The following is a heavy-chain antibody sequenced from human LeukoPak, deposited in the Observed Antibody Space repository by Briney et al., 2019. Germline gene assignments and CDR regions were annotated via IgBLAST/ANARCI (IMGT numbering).Heavy chain of an antibody. CDR2: IIPILGIA. V-gene: IGHV1-69*04. J-gene: IGHJ5*02. D-gene: IGHD2-2*01. CDR3: ARGAHCSSTSCYEGDWFDP. Sequence: GASVKVSCKASGGTFSSYAISWVRQAPGQGLEWMGRIIPILGIANYAQKFQGRVTITADKSTSTAYMELSSLRSEDTAVYYCARGAHCSSTSCYEGDWFDPWGQGTLVTVSS. CDR1: GGTFSSYA.